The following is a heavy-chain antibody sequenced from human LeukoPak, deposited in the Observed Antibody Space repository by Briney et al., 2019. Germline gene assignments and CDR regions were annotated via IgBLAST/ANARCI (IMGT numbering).Heavy chain of an antibody. CDR3: ARVPGDCSSTSCFDMYFDY. Sequence: GGFLRLSCAASGFTFSDYYMSWIRQAPGKGLEWVSSISSSSTYTDYADSVKGRFTISRDNAKNSLYLQMNSLRAKDTAVYYCARVPGDCSSTSCFDMYFDYWGQGTLVTVSS. D-gene: IGHD2-2*01. CDR1: GFTFSDYY. CDR2: ISSSSTYT. J-gene: IGHJ4*02. V-gene: IGHV3-11*06.